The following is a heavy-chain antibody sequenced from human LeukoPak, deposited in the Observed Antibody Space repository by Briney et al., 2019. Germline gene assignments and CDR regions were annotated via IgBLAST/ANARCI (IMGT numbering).Heavy chain of an antibody. CDR3: ARGHSSSWMSEIDY. J-gene: IGHJ4*02. CDR2: ITRSSYI. Sequence: GGSLRLSCAASGFTFSTYSMSWVRQAPGKGLKWLSSITRSSYIYYADSVKGRFTISRDNAKNSLYLQMNSLRAEDTAVYYCARGHSSSWMSEIDYWGQGTLVTVSS. D-gene: IGHD6-13*01. CDR1: GFTFSTYS. V-gene: IGHV3-21*01.